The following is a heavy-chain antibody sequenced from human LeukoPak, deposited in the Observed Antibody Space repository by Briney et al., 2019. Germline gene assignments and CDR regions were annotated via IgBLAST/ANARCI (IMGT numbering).Heavy chain of an antibody. CDR1: GYTFTSYG. V-gene: IGHV1-18*01. Sequence: ASVKVSCKASGYTFTSYGISWVRQAPGQGLEWMGWISAYNGNINYAQKLQGRVTMTTDTSTSTAYMELRSLRSDDTAVYYCASYQLLYPNWFDPWGQGTLVTVSS. CDR2: ISAYNGNI. J-gene: IGHJ5*02. D-gene: IGHD2-2*02. CDR3: ASYQLLYPNWFDP.